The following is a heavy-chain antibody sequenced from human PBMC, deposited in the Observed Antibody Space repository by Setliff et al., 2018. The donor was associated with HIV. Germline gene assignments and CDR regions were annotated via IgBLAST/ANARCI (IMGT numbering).Heavy chain of an antibody. CDR2: INPSGGTT. D-gene: IGHD3-10*01. J-gene: IGHJ6*02. CDR3: ATDRGDDYNWGRKAGPYYYYYYGMDV. CDR1: GYSFTSYG. V-gene: IGHV1-46*01. Sequence: ASVKVSCKASGYSFTSYGVSWVRQAPGQGLEWMGIINPSGGTTTYAQKFQGRVTITADTSTDTAYMELSSLRSEDTAVYYCATDRGDDYNWGRKAGPYYYYYYGMDVWGQGTTVTVSS.